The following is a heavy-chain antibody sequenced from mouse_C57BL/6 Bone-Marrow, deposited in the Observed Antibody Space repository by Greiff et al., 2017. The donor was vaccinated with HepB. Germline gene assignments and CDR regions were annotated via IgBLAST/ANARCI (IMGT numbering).Heavy chain of an antibody. J-gene: IGHJ3*01. CDR2: ISSGGSYT. CDR3: ARFLPRGAY. D-gene: IGHD2-1*01. V-gene: IGHV5-6*01. Sequence: EVKVVESGGDLVKPGGSLKLSCAASGFTFSSYGMSWVRQTPDKRLEWVATISSGGSYTYYPDSVKGRFTISRDNAKNTLYLQMSSLKSEDTAMYYCARFLPRGAYWGQGTLVTVSA. CDR1: GFTFSSYG.